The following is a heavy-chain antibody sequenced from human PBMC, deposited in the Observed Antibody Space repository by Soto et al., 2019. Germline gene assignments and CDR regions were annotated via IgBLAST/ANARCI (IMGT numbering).Heavy chain of an antibody. V-gene: IGHV1-18*01. CDR2: ISAYNGNT. CDR1: GYTFTSYG. D-gene: IGHD3-9*01. Sequence: QVQLVQSGAEVKKPGASVKVSCKASGYTFTSYGISWVRQAPGQGLEWMGWISAYNGNTNYAQKLQGRVTMTTDTSTSTAYMELRSLRSDDTAVYYCARDRRRRQLRYFDWLLFTSGLDPWGQGTLVTVSS. CDR3: ARDRRRRQLRYFDWLLFTSGLDP. J-gene: IGHJ5*02.